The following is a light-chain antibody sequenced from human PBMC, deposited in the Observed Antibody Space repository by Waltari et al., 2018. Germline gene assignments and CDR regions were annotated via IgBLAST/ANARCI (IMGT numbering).Light chain of an antibody. CDR1: QRISSD. Sequence: IVMTQSPAPLSVSPRERAPLSSRARQRISSDLACYQQKPGQTPRPLIYGASTSATGIQARFRGSGCKTDFTVNISSMKSEDSEVYCSRQDKDWHPKWTVGKGTKVEI. J-gene: IGKJ1*01. CDR2: GAS. V-gene: IGKV3-15*01. CDR3: RQDKDWHPKWT.